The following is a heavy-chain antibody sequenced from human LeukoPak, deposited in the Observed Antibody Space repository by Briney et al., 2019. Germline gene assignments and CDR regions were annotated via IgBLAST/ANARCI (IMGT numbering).Heavy chain of an antibody. CDR1: GYTFIRYG. J-gene: IGHJ5*02. D-gene: IGHD6-13*01. V-gene: IGHV1-18*01. CDR3: ARDPRGQQLVKANWFDP. CDR2: ISGYNGNA. Sequence: AASVKVSCKPSGYTFIRYGMSWVRQAPGQGIEWLGWISGYNGNAKYAEKFHGRVTMTRDTSTSTVYMELSSLRSEDTAVYYCARDPRGQQLVKANWFDPWGQGTLVTVSS.